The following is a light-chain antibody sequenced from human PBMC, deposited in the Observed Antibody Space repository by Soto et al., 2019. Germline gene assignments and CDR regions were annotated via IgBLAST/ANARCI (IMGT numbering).Light chain of an antibody. CDR3: QTWDTGARVV. V-gene: IGLV4-69*01. Sequence: QLVLTQSPSASAFLGASVKLTCTLSSGHSSYAIAWHQQQPEEGPRYLMKLSSDGSHSKGDGIPDRFSGSSSGAERYLTISSLQSEDEADYYCQTWDTGARVVFGGGTKLTVL. CDR2: LSSDGSH. J-gene: IGLJ2*01. CDR1: SGHSSYA.